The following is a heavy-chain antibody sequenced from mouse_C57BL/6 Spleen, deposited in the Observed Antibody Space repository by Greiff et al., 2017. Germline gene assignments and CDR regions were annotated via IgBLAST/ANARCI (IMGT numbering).Heavy chain of an antibody. CDR3: ARDPDYYGSRNYFDY. V-gene: IGHV3-6*01. CDR1: GYSITSGYY. Sequence: DVKLQESGPGLVKPSQSLSLTCSVTGYSITSGYYWNWIRQFPGNKLEWMGYISYDGSNNYNPSLKNRISITRDTSKNQFFLKLNSVTTEDTATYYCARDPDYYGSRNYFDYWGQGTTLTVSS. J-gene: IGHJ2*01. CDR2: ISYDGSN. D-gene: IGHD1-1*01.